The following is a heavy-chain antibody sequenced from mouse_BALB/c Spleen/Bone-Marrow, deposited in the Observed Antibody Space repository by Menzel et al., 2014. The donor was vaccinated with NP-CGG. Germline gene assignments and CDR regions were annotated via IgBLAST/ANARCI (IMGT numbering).Heavy chain of an antibody. Sequence: VQLVESGAELVRPGSSVKISCKASGYAFSSYWVTWVKQRPGQGLEWIGQIYPGDGDTNYNGKFKGKVTLTADKSSSAGHMQLSSLTSEDSAVYFCAKVTTGFAYWGQGTLVTVSA. J-gene: IGHJ3*01. D-gene: IGHD2-2*01. CDR3: AKVTTGFAY. CDR1: GYAFSSYW. V-gene: IGHV1-80*01. CDR2: IYPGDGDT.